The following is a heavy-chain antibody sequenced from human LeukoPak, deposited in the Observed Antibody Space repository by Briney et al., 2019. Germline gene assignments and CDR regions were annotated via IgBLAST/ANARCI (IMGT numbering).Heavy chain of an antibody. V-gene: IGHV1-46*01. CDR2: IYPRDGST. J-gene: IGHJ4*02. Sequence: ASVTVSCTASGYIFTSNYIHWVRQAPGQGLEWMGMIYPRDGSTSYAQRFQDRVTVTRDTSTSTVHMELSGLRSEDTAVYYCARDQEGFDYWGQGTQVTVSS. CDR3: ARDQEGFDY. CDR1: GYIFTSNY.